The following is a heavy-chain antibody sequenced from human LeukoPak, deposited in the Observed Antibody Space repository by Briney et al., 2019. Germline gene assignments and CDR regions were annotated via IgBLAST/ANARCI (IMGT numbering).Heavy chain of an antibody. J-gene: IGHJ4*02. CDR2: IYYSGST. CDR1: GVPVNSYY. V-gene: IGHV4-39*01. Sequence: SETLSLTCTVSGVPVNSYYWGWIRQPLGKGLEWIGSIYYSGSTYYNPSLKSRVTISVDTSKNQFSLKLSSVTAADTAVYYCASLPATMVRGVPFDYWGQGTLVTVSS. CDR3: ASLPATMVRGVPFDY. D-gene: IGHD3-10*01.